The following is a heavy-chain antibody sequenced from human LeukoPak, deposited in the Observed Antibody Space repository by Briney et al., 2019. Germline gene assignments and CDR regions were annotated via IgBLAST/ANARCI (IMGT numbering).Heavy chain of an antibody. CDR1: GGSISSSSYY. CDR3: ARQYYYGSGSPEY. J-gene: IGHJ4*02. D-gene: IGHD3-10*01. Sequence: ASETLSLTCTVSGGSISSSSYYWGWIRQPPGKGLEWIGSIYYSGSTYYNPSLKSRVTISVDTPKNQFSLKLSSVTAADTAVYYCARQYYYGSGSPEYWGQGTQVTVSS. V-gene: IGHV4-39*01. CDR2: IYYSGST.